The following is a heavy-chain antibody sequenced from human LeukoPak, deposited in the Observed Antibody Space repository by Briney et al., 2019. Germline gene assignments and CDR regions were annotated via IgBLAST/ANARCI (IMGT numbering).Heavy chain of an antibody. CDR1: GFTFSSYA. CDR3: AKIQGYYDY. J-gene: IGHJ4*02. D-gene: IGHD5-18*01. CDR2: ISSSGGST. Sequence: GGSLRLSCAASGFTFSSYAMSWVRQAPGKGLEWVSAISSSGGSTYYADSVEGRFTTSRDNSKNTLYLQMNSLRAEDTAVYYCAKIQGYYDYWGQGTLVTVSS. V-gene: IGHV3-23*01.